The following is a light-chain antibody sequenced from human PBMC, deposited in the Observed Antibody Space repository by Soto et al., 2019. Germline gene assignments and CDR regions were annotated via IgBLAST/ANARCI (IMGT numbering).Light chain of an antibody. CDR2: DAI. V-gene: IGKV3-11*01. CDR3: QHRSNWPLT. CDR1: QSVSSY. J-gene: IGKJ3*01. Sequence: EIVLTQSPATLSLSPGERATLSCRASQSVSSYLAWYQQKPGQPPRLLIYDAINRATDIPARFSGSGSGTDFTLTISSLEPEDFAVYCQHRSNWPLTFGPGTKVDIK.